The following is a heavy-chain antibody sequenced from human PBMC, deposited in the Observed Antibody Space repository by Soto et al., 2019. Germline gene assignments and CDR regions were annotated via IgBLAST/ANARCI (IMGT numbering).Heavy chain of an antibody. Sequence: QVQLVESGGGVVQPGRSLRLSCAASGFTFSAFGMHWVRQAPGKGLEWVAVISNDGNSEHYADSVKGRFTISRDNSKNTFYLKMNSLSVEDTAVYYCAKTITPVGVSSTGRGALLDNWGQGILVSVSS. J-gene: IGHJ4*02. CDR2: ISNDGNSE. D-gene: IGHD3-3*01. V-gene: IGHV3-30*18. CDR3: AKTITPVGVSSTGRGALLDN. CDR1: GFTFSAFG.